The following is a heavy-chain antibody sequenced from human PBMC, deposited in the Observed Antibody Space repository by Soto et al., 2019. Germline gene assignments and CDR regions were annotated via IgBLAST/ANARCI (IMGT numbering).Heavy chain of an antibody. J-gene: IGHJ4*02. CDR1: GGTFSSYA. D-gene: IGHD6-13*01. V-gene: IGHV1-69*13. CDR3: AIRGSSSSNFDY. CDR2: IIPIFGTA. Sequence: SVKVSCKASGGTFSSYAISWVRQAPGQGLEWMGGIIPIFGTANYAQKFQGRVTITADESTSTAYMELSSLRSEDTAVYYCAIRGSSSSNFDYSGQGTLVTVSS.